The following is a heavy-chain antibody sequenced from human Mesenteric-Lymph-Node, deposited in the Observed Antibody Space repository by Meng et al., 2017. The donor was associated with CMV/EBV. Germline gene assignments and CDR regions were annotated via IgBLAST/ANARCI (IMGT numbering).Heavy chain of an antibody. D-gene: IGHD3-16*02. CDR1: GFRLGDYA. V-gene: IGHV3-49*04. J-gene: IGHJ5*02. CDR2: IRSKYYGATT. CDR3: TRDNSGSYPCWFDP. Sequence: GESLKISCTGSGFRLGDYAMTWVRQAPGKGLEWVGFIRSKYYGATTEYAASMKGRFIVSRDDSKNIAYLQMDSLKAEDTAVYYCTRDNSGSYPCWFDPWGQGTLVTVSS.